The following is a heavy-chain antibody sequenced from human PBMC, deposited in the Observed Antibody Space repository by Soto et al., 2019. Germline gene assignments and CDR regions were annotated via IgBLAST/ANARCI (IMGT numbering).Heavy chain of an antibody. Sequence: QVQLVQSGAEVKKPGSSVKVSCKASGGTFSSYAISWVRQSPGQGLEWMGGIIPIFGTANYAQKFQGRVTITADGSTSTAYMELSSLRSEDTALYYCAIDQFDSSSSSRVLGYYGMDVWGQGTTVTVSS. CDR2: IIPIFGTA. J-gene: IGHJ6*02. V-gene: IGHV1-69*01. D-gene: IGHD6-6*01. CDR1: GGTFSSYA. CDR3: AIDQFDSSSSSRVLGYYGMDV.